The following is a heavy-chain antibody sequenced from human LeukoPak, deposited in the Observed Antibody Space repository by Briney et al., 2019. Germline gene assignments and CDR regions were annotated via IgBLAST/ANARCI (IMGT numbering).Heavy chain of an antibody. CDR1: GFSLSPYP. D-gene: IGHD4-17*01. V-gene: IGHV3-7*01. Sequence: GGSLRLSCAASGFSLSPYPMSWVRQGPGKGLEWVATIKADGSDKKYVDSVRDRFTISRDNAKNSLYLQMNSLSTEDTAMYYCARLFGGVTTFDYWGQGALVTVSS. J-gene: IGHJ4*02. CDR3: ARLFGGVTTFDY. CDR2: IKADGSDK.